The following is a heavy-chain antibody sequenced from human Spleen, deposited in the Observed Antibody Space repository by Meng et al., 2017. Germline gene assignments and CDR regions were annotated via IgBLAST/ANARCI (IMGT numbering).Heavy chain of an antibody. V-gene: IGHV4-39*01. D-gene: IGHD6-19*01. CDR2: IGHSGFT. J-gene: IGHJ5*02. Sequence: QVQLQESGPGLVRPSEALSLTCSVSGGSSSTSGYYWGWIRQPPGKGLEWIGSIGHSGFTYYTPSLKSRVTVSIDTSRNQFSLWLTSVTAADTAVYYCVRSSAWVRTGFDPWGQGTLVTVSS. CDR1: GGSSSTSGYY. CDR3: VRSSAWVRTGFDP.